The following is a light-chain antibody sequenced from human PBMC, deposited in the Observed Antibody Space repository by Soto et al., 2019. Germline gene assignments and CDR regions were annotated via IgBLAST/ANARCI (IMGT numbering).Light chain of an antibody. CDR3: SSTAGNNNLV. CDR1: SSDVGGHNY. V-gene: IGLV2-8*01. Sequence: QSVLTQSPPASGSPGQSVTISCTGTSSDVGGHNYVSWYQHHPGKAPKLIIYEVSKRPSGVPDRFSGSKSANTASLTVSGLQAEDEAFYYCSSTAGNNNLVFGGGTKLTVL. J-gene: IGLJ3*02. CDR2: EVS.